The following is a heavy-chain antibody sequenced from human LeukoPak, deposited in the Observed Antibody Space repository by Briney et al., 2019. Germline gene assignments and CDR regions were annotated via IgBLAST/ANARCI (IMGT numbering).Heavy chain of an antibody. CDR2: IYYSGST. J-gene: IGHJ4*02. Sequence: SETLSLTCTASGGSISSYYWSWIRQPPGEGLEWIGYIYYSGSTNYNPSLKSRVTISVDTSKNQFSLRLTSVTAADTAVYYCARLLGPYQLLSGIGYWGQGTLVTVSS. D-gene: IGHD2-2*01. CDR3: ARLLGPYQLLSGIGY. CDR1: GGSISSYY. V-gene: IGHV4-59*08.